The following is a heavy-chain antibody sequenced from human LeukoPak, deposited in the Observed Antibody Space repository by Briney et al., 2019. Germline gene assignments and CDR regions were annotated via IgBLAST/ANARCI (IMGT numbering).Heavy chain of an antibody. CDR2: INHEGGGI. CDR3: ATYINWVAGDV. CDR1: GFTFSEPW. J-gene: IGHJ6*02. Sequence: PGGSLRLSCAASGFTFSEPWMSWVRQVPGQGLEWVAHINHEGGGIQYVDSVKGRLTISRDNAKGSVYLQMNSLRAEDTAIYHCATYINWVAGDVWGQGTTVIVSS. V-gene: IGHV3-7*01. D-gene: IGHD1-1*01.